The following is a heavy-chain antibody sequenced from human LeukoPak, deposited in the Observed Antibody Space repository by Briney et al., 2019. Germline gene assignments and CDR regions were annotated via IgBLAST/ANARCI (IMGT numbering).Heavy chain of an antibody. V-gene: IGHV3-23*01. D-gene: IGHD1-26*01. J-gene: IGHJ4*02. CDR1: GFTFSNAY. Sequence: GGSLRLSCAASGFTFSNAYMSWVRQAPGKGLEWVSAISGSGGSTYYADSVKGRFTISRDNSKNTLYLQMNSLRAEDTAVYYCARDRVGATAFDYWGQGTLVTVSS. CDR3: ARDRVGATAFDY. CDR2: ISGSGGST.